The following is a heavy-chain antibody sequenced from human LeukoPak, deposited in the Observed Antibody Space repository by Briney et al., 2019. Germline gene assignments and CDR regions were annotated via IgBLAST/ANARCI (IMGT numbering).Heavy chain of an antibody. CDR2: RSIYNGNT. V-gene: IGHV1-18*01. J-gene: IGHJ5*02. CDR1: GGTFSSYA. CDR3: AREDRHMNWFDP. Sequence: ASVKVSCKASGGTFSSYAISWVRQAPGQGLEWMGWRSIYNGNTNYAQKLQGRVTMTTDTSTSTAYMELRSLRSDDTAVYYCAREDRHMNWFDPWGQGTLVTVSS.